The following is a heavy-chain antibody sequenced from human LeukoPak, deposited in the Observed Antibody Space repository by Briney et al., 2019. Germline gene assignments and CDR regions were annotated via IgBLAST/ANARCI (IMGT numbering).Heavy chain of an antibody. J-gene: IGHJ6*03. V-gene: IGHV3-7*01. Sequence: GGPLRLSCAASGFTFSSYWMSWVRQAPGKGLEWVANIKQDGSEKYYVDSVKGRFSISRDNAKNSLYLQMNSVRAEDTAVYYCARIPYYDFWSGYYYYMDVWVKGTTVTVSS. CDR2: IKQDGSEK. CDR3: ARIPYYDFWSGYYYYMDV. D-gene: IGHD3-3*01. CDR1: GFTFSSYW.